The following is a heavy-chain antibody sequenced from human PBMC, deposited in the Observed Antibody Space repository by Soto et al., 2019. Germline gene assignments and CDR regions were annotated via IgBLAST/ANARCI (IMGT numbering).Heavy chain of an antibody. J-gene: IGHJ3*02. CDR1: GYTFTSYY. CDR3: ARSGPTVTTEHGNDAFDI. D-gene: IGHD4-17*01. Sequence: ASLKVSCKASGYTFTSYYMHWVRQAPGQGLEWMGIINPSGGSTSYAQKFQGRVTMTRDTSTSTVYMELSSLRSEDTAVYYCARSGPTVTTEHGNDAFDIWGQETMVTAS. V-gene: IGHV1-46*01. CDR2: INPSGGST.